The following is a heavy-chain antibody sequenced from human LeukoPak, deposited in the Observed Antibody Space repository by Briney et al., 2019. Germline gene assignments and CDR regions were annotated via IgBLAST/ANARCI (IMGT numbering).Heavy chain of an antibody. V-gene: IGHV1-8*03. CDR3: ARGLDYSKGPPRAFDI. CDR2: MNPNSGNT. CDR1: GYTSTSYD. D-gene: IGHD4-11*01. Sequence: ASVKVSCKASGYTSTSYDINWVRQATGQGLEWMGWMNPNSGNTGYTQKFQGRVTITRNTSISTAYMELSSLRSEDTAVYYCARGLDYSKGPPRAFDIWGQGTMVTVSS. J-gene: IGHJ3*02.